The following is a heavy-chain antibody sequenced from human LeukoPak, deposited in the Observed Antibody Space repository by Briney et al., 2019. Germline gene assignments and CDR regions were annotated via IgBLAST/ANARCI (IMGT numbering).Heavy chain of an antibody. V-gene: IGHV3-7*03. Sequence: GGSLRLSCAASGFTFSSYWMNWVRQAPGKGLEWVANIKQDGSQKYYVDSVKGRFTISRDNAKNSLYLQMNSLRAEDTAVYYCARDGNQRWASDYWGQGTLVTVSS. D-gene: IGHD1-14*01. J-gene: IGHJ4*02. CDR2: IKQDGSQK. CDR3: ARDGNQRWASDY. CDR1: GFTFSSYW.